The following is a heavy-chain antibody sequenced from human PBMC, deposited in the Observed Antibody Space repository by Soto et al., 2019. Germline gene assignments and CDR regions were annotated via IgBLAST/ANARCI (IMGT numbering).Heavy chain of an antibody. CDR3: AKCQVVTGVSGWCDYDAP. CDR1: GFTLSTYA. D-gene: IGHD4-17*01. Sequence: EVQLLESGGDLVQPGGSLRLSCAASGFTLSTYAMNWVRQAPGKGLEWVSAIRENSGSTDYADSVKGRFTISRDNSKNTPNLQMNSLSADDTAVYYCAKCQVVTGVSGWCDYDAPWGQGTVVTVSS. CDR2: IRENSGST. V-gene: IGHV3-23*01. J-gene: IGHJ5*02.